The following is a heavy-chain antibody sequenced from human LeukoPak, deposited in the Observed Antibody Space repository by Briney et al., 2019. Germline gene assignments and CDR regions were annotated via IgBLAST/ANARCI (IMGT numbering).Heavy chain of an antibody. CDR2: MNPNSGNT. D-gene: IGHD2-2*01. V-gene: IGHV1-8*01. Sequence: GASVKVSCKASGYTFTSYDIKWVRQATGQGLEWMGWMNPNSGNTGYAQKFQGRVTMTTDTPTSTAYMELRSLRSDDTAVYYCASWAGYCSTNNCYATSLDYWGQGTLVTVSA. J-gene: IGHJ4*02. CDR1: GYTFTSYD. CDR3: ASWAGYCSTNNCYATSLDY.